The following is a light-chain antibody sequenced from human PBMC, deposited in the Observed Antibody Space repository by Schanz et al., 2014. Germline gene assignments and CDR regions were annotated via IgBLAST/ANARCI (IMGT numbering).Light chain of an antibody. J-gene: IGLJ2*01. CDR1: SSDIGGYNF. Sequence: QSALTQPRSVSGSPGQSVTISCTGTSSDIGGYNFVSWYQQHPGEAPKLMIYDVSNRPSGVPDRFSGSKSGNTASLTVSGLQAEDEADYYCSSYAASNFVVFGGGTKLTVL. V-gene: IGLV2-11*01. CDR3: SSYAASNFVV. CDR2: DVS.